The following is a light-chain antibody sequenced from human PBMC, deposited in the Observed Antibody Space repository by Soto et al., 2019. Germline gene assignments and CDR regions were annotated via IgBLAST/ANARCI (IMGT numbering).Light chain of an antibody. V-gene: IGKV1D-12*01. J-gene: IGKJ1*01. CDR2: AAS. Sequence: DFQMTQSPSSVSASVGARVTITCRASQAISTWLAWYQQKPGKAPKLLIYAASNLQTGVPSRFSGSGSGTDFTLTISSLQPEDFATYYCQQANSFPRTFGQGTKVDIK. CDR3: QQANSFPRT. CDR1: QAISTW.